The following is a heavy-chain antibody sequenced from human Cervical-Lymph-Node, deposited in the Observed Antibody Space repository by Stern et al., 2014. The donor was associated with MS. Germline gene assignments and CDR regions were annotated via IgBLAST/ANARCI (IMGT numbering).Heavy chain of an antibody. CDR1: GFSLSADGVG. J-gene: IGHJ6*02. Sequence: QVTLRESGPSLVRPTQTVTLTCTVSGFSLSADGVGVGWIRQAPGKALAWLALIYWDDDDRYSQSLKNRLTIKKDISKNQVVLTMTAMDPEDTGTYYCAHSVGSVSGRYSGMDVWGQGTTVIVS. CDR2: IYWDDDD. V-gene: IGHV2-5*02. CDR3: AHSVGSVSGRYSGMDV. D-gene: IGHD3-3*01.